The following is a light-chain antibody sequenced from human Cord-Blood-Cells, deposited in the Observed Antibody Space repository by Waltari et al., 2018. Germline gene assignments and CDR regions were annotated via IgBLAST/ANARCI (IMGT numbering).Light chain of an antibody. Sequence: QSALTQPASVSGSPGQSITISCTGTSSDVGGYNYVSCYQQHPGKAPKRMSYDVSNRPAGVSNLFSGDKSGNTASLTISGLQAEDEADYCCSSYTSSSTLVFGTGTKVTVL. CDR3: SSYTSSSTLV. V-gene: IGLV2-14*03. CDR2: DVS. CDR1: SSDVGGYNY. J-gene: IGLJ1*01.